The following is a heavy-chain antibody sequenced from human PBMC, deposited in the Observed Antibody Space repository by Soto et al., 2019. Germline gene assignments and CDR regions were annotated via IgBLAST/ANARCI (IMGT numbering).Heavy chain of an antibody. D-gene: IGHD3-10*01. CDR1: GGSISSGDYY. V-gene: IGHV4-30-4*02. CDR3: ARAVISYSYYYGMDV. J-gene: IGHJ6*02. CDR2: IYYSGST. Sequence: PSNTLSLSGTVSGGSISSGDYYWTWIRQPPGKGREWIGYIYYSGSTYYNPYLKSRVTISVDTSKNQFSLKLSSVTAADTAVYYCARAVISYSYYYGMDVWGQGTTVTVSS.